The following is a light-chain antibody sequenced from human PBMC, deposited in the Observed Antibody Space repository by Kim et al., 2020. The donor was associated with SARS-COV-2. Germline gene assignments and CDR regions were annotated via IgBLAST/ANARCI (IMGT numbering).Light chain of an antibody. J-gene: IGLJ3*02. CDR2: DVS. CDR1: SSDVGGYNY. CDR3: CSYAGSYTWV. V-gene: IGLV2-11*01. Sequence: GQSVTISCTGTSSDVGGYNYVSWYQQHPGKAPKLMIYDVSKRPSGVPDRFSGSKSGNTASLTISGLQAEDEADYYCCSYAGSYTWVFGGGTKVNVL.